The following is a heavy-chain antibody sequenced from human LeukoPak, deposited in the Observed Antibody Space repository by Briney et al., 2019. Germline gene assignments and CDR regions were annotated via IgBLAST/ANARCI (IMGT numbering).Heavy chain of an antibody. J-gene: IGHJ4*02. V-gene: IGHV3-23*01. Sequence: PGGSLRLFCAASGFTFSSYAMSWVRQAPGKGLEWVSAISGSGGSTYYADSVKGRFTISRGNSKNTLYLQMNSLRAEDTAVYYCATRSSGSYRYLDYWGQGTLVTVSS. CDR1: GFTFSSYA. D-gene: IGHD1-26*01. CDR2: ISGSGGST. CDR3: ATRSSGSYRYLDY.